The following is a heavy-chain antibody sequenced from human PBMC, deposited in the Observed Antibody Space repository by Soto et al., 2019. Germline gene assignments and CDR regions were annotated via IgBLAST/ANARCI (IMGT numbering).Heavy chain of an antibody. CDR3: ARGEHAFFYYGLDV. Sequence: XATLSLTCTVSGGSITSSYWSWIRRPPGKGLEWIAYIYDTGISGYTPSTSYNPSLKSRVTMSVDTSKSQFSLKLTSVTAADTAVYYCARGEHAFFYYGLDVWGQGITVTVS. CDR1: GGSITSSY. J-gene: IGHJ6*02. V-gene: IGHV4-59*01. CDR2: IYDTGISGYTPST.